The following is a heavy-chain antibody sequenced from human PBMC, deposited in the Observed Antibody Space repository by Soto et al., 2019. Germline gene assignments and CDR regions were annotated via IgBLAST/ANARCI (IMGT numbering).Heavy chain of an antibody. V-gene: IGHV3-48*02. D-gene: IGHD2-15*01. CDR2: ISSSSSTI. Sequence: EVQLVESGGGLVQPGGSLRLSCAASGFTFSSYSMNWVRQAPGKGLEWVSYISSSSSTIYYADSVKGRFTISRDNAKNSLYLQMNSLRDEDTAVYYCARGGPVVLVADYYGMDVWGQGTTVTVSS. CDR3: ARGGPVVLVADYYGMDV. J-gene: IGHJ6*02. CDR1: GFTFSSYS.